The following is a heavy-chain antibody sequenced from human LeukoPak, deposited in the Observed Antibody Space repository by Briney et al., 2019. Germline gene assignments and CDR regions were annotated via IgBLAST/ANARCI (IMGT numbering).Heavy chain of an antibody. J-gene: IGHJ4*02. CDR1: GFTFRSYW. CDR2: IKQVGSEK. Sequence: PGGSLRLSCAASGFTFRSYWMSWVRQAPGEGLEWVADIKQVGSEKYYVDSVKGRFTISRDNAKNSVYLQMNSLRAEDTAVYYCASDGHPFESWGQGARVTVSS. CDR3: ASDGHPFES. V-gene: IGHV3-7*01.